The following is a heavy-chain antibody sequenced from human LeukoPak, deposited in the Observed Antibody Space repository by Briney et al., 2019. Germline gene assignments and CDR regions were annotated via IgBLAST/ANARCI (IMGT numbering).Heavy chain of an antibody. CDR1: GASISSGGYF. J-gene: IGHJ5*02. CDR2: IETSGST. Sequence: PSQTLSLTCTVSGASISSGGYFWSWIRQPAGKGVEWIGRIETSGSTHYNPSLKSRVTISVDTSKNQFSLKLRSVTAADTAVYYCARALCINGICEWFDPWGQGTLVTVSS. V-gene: IGHV4-61*02. D-gene: IGHD2-8*01. CDR3: ARALCINGICEWFDP.